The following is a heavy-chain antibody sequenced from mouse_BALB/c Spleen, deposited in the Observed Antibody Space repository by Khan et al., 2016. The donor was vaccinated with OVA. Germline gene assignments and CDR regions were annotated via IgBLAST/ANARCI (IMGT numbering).Heavy chain of an antibody. V-gene: IGHV2-6-1*01. CDR3: ARQPYYHYNIMDY. J-gene: IGHJ4*01. Sequence: QVQLKQSGPGLVAPSQSLSITCTISGFSLTNYGVHWVRQPPGKGLEWLVVIWSDGSTTYNSALKSRLTVTKDNPKSQVFLEMNSLQTDDTAMYFCARQPYYHYNIMDYWVQGTSVTVSS. CDR1: GFSLTNYG. D-gene: IGHD2-10*01. CDR2: IWSDGST.